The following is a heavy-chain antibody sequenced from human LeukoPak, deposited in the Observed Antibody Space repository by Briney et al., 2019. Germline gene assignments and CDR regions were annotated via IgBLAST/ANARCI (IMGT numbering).Heavy chain of an antibody. D-gene: IGHD3-9*01. V-gene: IGHV3-21*01. Sequence: GGSLRLSCAASGFTFSSYSMNWVRQAPGKGLEWVSSIISSGTYIYYADSVKGRFTISRDNARNSLSLQMNSLRAEDTAVYCCARDGDILTGYYFDYWGQGTLVTVSS. CDR3: ARDGDILTGYYFDY. CDR1: GFTFSSYS. J-gene: IGHJ4*02. CDR2: IISSGTYI.